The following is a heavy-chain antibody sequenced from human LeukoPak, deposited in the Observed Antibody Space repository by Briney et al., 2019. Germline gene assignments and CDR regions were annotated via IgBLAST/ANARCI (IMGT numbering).Heavy chain of an antibody. CDR3: ARVPCSSTSCYHYYYYMDV. Sequence: SETLSLTCTASGGSISSYYLSWIRQPPGKGLEWIGYIYYSGSTNYNPSLKSRVTISVDTSKNQFSLKLSSVTAADTAVYYCARVPCSSTSCYHYYYYMDVWGKGTTVTVSS. CDR1: GGSISSYY. CDR2: IYYSGST. D-gene: IGHD2-2*01. J-gene: IGHJ6*03. V-gene: IGHV4-59*01.